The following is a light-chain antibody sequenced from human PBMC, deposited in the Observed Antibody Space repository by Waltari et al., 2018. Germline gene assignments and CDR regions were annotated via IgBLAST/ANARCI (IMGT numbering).Light chain of an antibody. V-gene: IGKV3-15*01. CDR1: QRVNTN. J-gene: IGKJ4*01. CDR3: QQYHKWPPGG. CDR2: AAS. Sequence: TQSPATLSVSPGKTVTLSCRASQRVNTNFAWYQQKPGQAPRLLIFAASTRAPGIPSRFGGSGSGTEFTLTITSLQFEDVGVYFCQQYHKWPPGGFGGGTKVEIE.